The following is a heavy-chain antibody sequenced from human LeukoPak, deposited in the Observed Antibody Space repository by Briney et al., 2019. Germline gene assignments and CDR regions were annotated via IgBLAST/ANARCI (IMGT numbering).Heavy chain of an antibody. V-gene: IGHV3-21*01. CDR2: ISSSSSYI. D-gene: IGHD2-8*01. CDR3: ARAPLTNEDY. CDR1: GFTFSSYS. J-gene: IGHJ4*02. Sequence: PGGSLRLSCAASGFTFSSYSVNWVRQAPGKGLEWVSSISSSSSYIYYADSVKGRFTISRDNAKNSLYLQMNSLRAEDTAVYYCARAPLTNEDYWGQGTLVTVSS.